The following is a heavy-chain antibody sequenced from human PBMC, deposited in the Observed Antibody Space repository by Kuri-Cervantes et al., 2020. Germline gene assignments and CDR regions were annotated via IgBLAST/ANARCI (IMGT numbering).Heavy chain of an antibody. J-gene: IGHJ6*02. CDR1: GFTVSSNY. D-gene: IGHD2-2*01. CDR2: IYSGGST. V-gene: IGHV3-66*01. Sequence: GESLKISCAASGFTVSSNYMSWVRQAPGKGLEWVSVIYSGGSTYNADSVKGRFTISRDNSKNTLYLQMNSLRAEDTAVYYCASRPYCSSTSCYPYYYYGMDVWGQGTTVTVSS. CDR3: ASRPYCSSTSCYPYYYYGMDV.